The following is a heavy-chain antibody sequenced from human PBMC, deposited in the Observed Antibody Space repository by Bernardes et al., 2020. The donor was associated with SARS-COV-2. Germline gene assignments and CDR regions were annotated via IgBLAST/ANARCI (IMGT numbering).Heavy chain of an antibody. D-gene: IGHD4-4*01. CDR3: ARGGSKSWFDP. CDR1: GGSISSYY. V-gene: IGHV4-59*01. J-gene: IGHJ5*02. CDR2: IYYSGST. Sequence: SETLSLTRTVSGGSISSYYWSWIRQPPGKGLEWIGYIYYSGSTNYNPSLKSRVTISVDTSKNQFSLKLSSVTAADTAVYYCARGGSKSWFDPWGQGTLVTVSS.